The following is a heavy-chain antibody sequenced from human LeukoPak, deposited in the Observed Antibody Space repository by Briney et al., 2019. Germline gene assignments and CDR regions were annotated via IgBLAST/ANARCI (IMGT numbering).Heavy chain of an antibody. CDR1: GGSFSGYY. V-gene: IGHV4-34*01. CDR3: ASQSTGIAAAGTWFDP. CDR2: INHSGST. J-gene: IGHJ5*02. Sequence: SETLSLTCAVYGGSFSGYYWSWIRQPPGKGLEWIGEINHSGSTNYNPSLKSRVTISVDTSKNQFSLKLSSVTAADTAVYYCASQSTGIAAAGTWFDPWGQGTLVTVSS. D-gene: IGHD6-13*01.